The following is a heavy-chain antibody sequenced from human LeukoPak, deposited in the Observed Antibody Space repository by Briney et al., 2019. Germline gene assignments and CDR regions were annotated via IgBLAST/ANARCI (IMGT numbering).Heavy chain of an antibody. CDR3: ARHMANAPDY. D-gene: IGHD2-2*01. CDR2: IYPGDSDT. J-gene: IGHJ4*02. V-gene: IGHV5-51*01. CDR1: GYSFTTHW. Sequence: GESLKISCKGSGYSFTTHWIGWVRQMPGKGLAWMGIIYPGDSDTRYSPSFQGQVTISADKSINTAYLQWSSLKASDTAIYYCARHMANAPDYWGQGTLVTVSS.